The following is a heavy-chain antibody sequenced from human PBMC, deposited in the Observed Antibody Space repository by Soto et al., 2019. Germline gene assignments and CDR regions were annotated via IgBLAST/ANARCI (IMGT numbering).Heavy chain of an antibody. CDR2: ISPKSGGT. CDR1: GYTFIYYY. V-gene: IGHV1-2*02. J-gene: IGHJ4*02. CDR3: ARPPGYISDWYYFDL. D-gene: IGHD6-19*01. Sequence: RASVKVSWKASGYTFIYYYMHWGRQAPGQGFEWMGRISPKSGGTNYAQKFQGRVTMTWDTSLNTAYMELSSLISEDTAVYYCARPPGYISDWYYFDLWGQGTLVTVSS.